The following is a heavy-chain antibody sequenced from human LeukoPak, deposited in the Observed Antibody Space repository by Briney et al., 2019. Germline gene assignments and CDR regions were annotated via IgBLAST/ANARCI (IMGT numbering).Heavy chain of an antibody. CDR3: ARAYSSGWYYYYYYYMDV. Sequence: SETLSLTCTVSGGSITSSSYYWGWIRQPPGKGLEWIGSIYYGGNTYYNPSLKSRVTISVDTSKNQFSLKLSSVTAADTAVYYCARAYSSGWYYYYYYYMDVWGKGTTVTVSS. CDR1: GGSITSSSYY. D-gene: IGHD6-19*01. CDR2: IYYGGNT. V-gene: IGHV4-39*07. J-gene: IGHJ6*03.